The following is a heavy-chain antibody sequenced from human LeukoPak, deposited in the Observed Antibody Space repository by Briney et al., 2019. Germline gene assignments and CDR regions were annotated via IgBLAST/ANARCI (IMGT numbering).Heavy chain of an antibody. V-gene: IGHV4-4*07. D-gene: IGHD2-15*01. J-gene: IGHJ2*01. Sequence: SETLSLTCTVSGGSISSYYWSWIRQPAGKGLEWIGRIYTSGSTNYNPSLKSRVTMSVDTSKNQFSLKLSSVTAADTAVYYCARDGSKDIVVVVAAIYFDLWGRGALVTVSS. CDR3: ARDGSKDIVVVVAAIYFDL. CDR2: IYTSGST. CDR1: GGSISSYY.